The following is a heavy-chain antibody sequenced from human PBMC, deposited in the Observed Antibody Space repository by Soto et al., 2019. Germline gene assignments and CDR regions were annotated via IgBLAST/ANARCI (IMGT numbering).Heavy chain of an antibody. Sequence: VQLLESGGGLAQPGGSLRLSCAASGFAFSSHPMSWVRQAPEKGLEWVAGISDGGDLTYKADSARGRFTISRDNSRNTLYLKMNSLRAEDTAVYYCARRVIGSSRAFDIWGQGTMVTVSS. CDR1: GFAFSSHP. V-gene: IGHV3-23*01. CDR2: ISDGGDLT. D-gene: IGHD3-10*01. CDR3: ARRVIGSSRAFDI. J-gene: IGHJ3*02.